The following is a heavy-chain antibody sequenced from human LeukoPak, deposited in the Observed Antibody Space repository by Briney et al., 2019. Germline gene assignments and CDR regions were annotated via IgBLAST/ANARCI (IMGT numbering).Heavy chain of an antibody. CDR3: ARGSSSGGPFDY. CDR1: GYSFSTYW. Sequence: GESLKISCRGSGYSFSTYWIGWVRQMPGKGLEWMGIIYPGDSDSRYSPSFQGQVTISADKSINTAYLQWSSLKASDTAMYYCARGSSSGGPFDYWGQGTLVTVSS. CDR2: IYPGDSDS. D-gene: IGHD2-15*01. V-gene: IGHV5-51*01. J-gene: IGHJ4*02.